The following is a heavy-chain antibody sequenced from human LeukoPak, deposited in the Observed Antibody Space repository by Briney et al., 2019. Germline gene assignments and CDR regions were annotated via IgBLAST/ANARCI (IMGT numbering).Heavy chain of an antibody. CDR2: VSGSGDIT. V-gene: IGHV3-23*01. D-gene: IGHD5-24*01. CDR1: GSTFSSHA. J-gene: IGHJ3*02. CDR3: AKRYNYAFDI. Sequence: PGGSLRLSCAASGSTFSSHAMSWVRQAPGKGLEWVSLVSGSGDITYYADSVKGRFTIFRDNSKNTLYLQMNSLRAEDTAVYYCAKRYNYAFDIWGQGTMVTVSS.